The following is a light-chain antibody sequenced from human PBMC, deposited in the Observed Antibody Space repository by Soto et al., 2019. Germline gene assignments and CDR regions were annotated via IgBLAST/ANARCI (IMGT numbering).Light chain of an antibody. V-gene: IGKV3-20*01. Sequence: EIVLTQSPGPLSLSPGERATLSCKSSQSVSSSYLAWYQQKPGQAPRLIIYGASSRATGIPDRFSGSGSGTDFTLTISRLEPEDFAVYYCQQYGSSPETLGQGTKVDIK. J-gene: IGKJ1*01. CDR3: QQYGSSPET. CDR1: QSVSSSY. CDR2: GAS.